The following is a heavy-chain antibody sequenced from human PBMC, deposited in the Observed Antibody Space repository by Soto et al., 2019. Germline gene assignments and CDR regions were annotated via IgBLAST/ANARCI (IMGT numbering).Heavy chain of an antibody. J-gene: IGHJ4*02. Sequence: AVKVSCKDSGGTGSRYAITWVRQAPGKGLEWMGVFIPIFASAHYAQKFQGRVTITADESSSTAYMELSGLRSEDTAIYYCARDLSSDSTGFRGYDLWGQGTLVTVSS. CDR2: FIPIFASA. V-gene: IGHV1-69*13. CDR3: ARDLSSDSTGFRGYDL. CDR1: GGTGSRYA. D-gene: IGHD3-10*01.